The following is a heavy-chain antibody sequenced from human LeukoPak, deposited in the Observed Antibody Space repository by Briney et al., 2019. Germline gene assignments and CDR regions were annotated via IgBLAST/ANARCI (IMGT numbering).Heavy chain of an antibody. CDR1: GFTFSSIW. D-gene: IGHD3-16*01. V-gene: IGHV3-7*02. J-gene: IGHJ6*02. Sequence: PGGSLRLSCATPGFTFSSIWMSWVRQAPGKGPEWVANIKHDGSETNYVDSVKGRFTISRDNAKNSLHLQMNSLRVEDTAVYYCAKNGGPHGMDVWGQGTTVTISS. CDR3: AKNGGPHGMDV. CDR2: IKHDGSET.